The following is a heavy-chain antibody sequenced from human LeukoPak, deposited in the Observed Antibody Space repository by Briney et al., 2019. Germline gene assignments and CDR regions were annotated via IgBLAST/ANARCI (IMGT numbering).Heavy chain of an antibody. J-gene: IGHJ4*02. CDR3: VGTIASRGSEY. V-gene: IGHV3-74*01. CDR2: LPPDELGI. D-gene: IGHD6-6*01. CDR1: GFTFTNYW. Sequence: SGGSLRLSCAASGFTFTNYWMHWVRQAPGMGLVWVSRLPPDELGIIYADSVKGRFTVSRDNAKNTVYLQMNNLRVDDTAVYYCVGTIASRGSEYWGQGALVTVSS.